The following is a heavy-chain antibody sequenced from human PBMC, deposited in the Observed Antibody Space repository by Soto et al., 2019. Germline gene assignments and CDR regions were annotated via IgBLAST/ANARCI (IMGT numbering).Heavy chain of an antibody. J-gene: IGHJ4*02. V-gene: IGHV1-46*01. CDR3: AREPIGDMATILYYSFDY. CDR2: INPSGGST. D-gene: IGHD5-12*01. Sequence: QVQLMQSGAEVKKPGASVKVSCKASGYTFTSYYMHWVRQAPGQGLEWMGIINPSGGSTSYAQKFQGRVTMTRDTSTSTVYMELSSLRSEDTAVYYCAREPIGDMATILYYSFDYWGQGTLVTVSS. CDR1: GYTFTSYY.